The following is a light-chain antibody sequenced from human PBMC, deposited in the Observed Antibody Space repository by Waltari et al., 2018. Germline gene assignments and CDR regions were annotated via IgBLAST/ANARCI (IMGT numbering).Light chain of an antibody. CDR3: QQANSFPIT. V-gene: IGKV1-12*01. CDR2: ATS. Sequence: IQLTQSPSSVSASVGDRVTITCRASQDIRNWLAWYQQKPGKAPKLLIYATSSLQTGVPSRFSGSGSGTEFTLTISSLQPEDFATYYCQQANSFPITFGPGTKVDIK. J-gene: IGKJ3*01. CDR1: QDIRNW.